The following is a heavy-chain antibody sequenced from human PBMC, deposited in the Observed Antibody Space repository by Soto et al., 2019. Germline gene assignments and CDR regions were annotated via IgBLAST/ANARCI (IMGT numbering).Heavy chain of an antibody. Sequence: GESLKISCKGSGYSFTNFWISWVRQMPGKGLEWMGRIDPRDSYTNYSPSFQGHVTFSIDKSISTAYLHWSSLKASDTAVYYCASHPAMVQPFDYWGQGALVTVSS. CDR3: ASHPAMVQPFDY. CDR2: IDPRDSYT. D-gene: IGHD5-18*01. CDR1: GYSFTNFW. J-gene: IGHJ4*02. V-gene: IGHV5-10-1*01.